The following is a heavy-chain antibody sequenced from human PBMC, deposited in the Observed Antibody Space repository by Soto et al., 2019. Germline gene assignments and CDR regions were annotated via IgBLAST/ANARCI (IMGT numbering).Heavy chain of an antibody. CDR1: GFTFSSYG. CDR2: ISYDGSNK. V-gene: IGHV3-30*18. J-gene: IGHJ4*02. D-gene: IGHD6-19*01. CDR3: AKTEGGGYYFDY. Sequence: QVQLVESGGGVVQPGRSLRLSCAASGFTFSSYGMHWVRLAPGKGLEWVAVISYDGSNKYYADSVKGRFTISRDNSKNTRYLQRNSLRAEDTAVYYCAKTEGGGYYFDYWGQGTLVTVSS.